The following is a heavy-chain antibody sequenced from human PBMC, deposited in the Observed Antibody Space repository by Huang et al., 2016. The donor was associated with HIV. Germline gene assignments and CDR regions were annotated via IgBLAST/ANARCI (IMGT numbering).Heavy chain of an antibody. CDR3: AKSTAFRGGRFDY. CDR2: MTAGGEAT. J-gene: IGHJ4*02. D-gene: IGHD3-10*01. V-gene: IGHV3-23*01. CDR1: GFTFSSYA. Sequence: EVQLLESGGGLVEPGGSLRLSCAASGFTFSSYAMNWVRQAPGKGLEWVSGMTAGGEATDYGDAVKGRFTVSRDNSKYTLFLQMNSLRAADTAVYYCAKSTAFRGGRFDYWGQGTQVTVSS.